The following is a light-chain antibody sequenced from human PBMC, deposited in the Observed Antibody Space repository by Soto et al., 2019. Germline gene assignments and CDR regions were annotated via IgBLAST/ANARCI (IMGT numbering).Light chain of an antibody. J-gene: IGKJ5*01. V-gene: IGKV3D-15*01. CDR2: DAS. CDR3: QQYNNWPIT. CDR1: QSVSSRN. Sequence: EMLLSPSPGNLSLSPAERCTLCCRASQSVSSRNLAWYQQKPGQAPRLLIYDASTLATGTPARFSGSGSGTKFTLSISSLQSEDFAVYYCQQYNNWPITFGQGTRLEIK.